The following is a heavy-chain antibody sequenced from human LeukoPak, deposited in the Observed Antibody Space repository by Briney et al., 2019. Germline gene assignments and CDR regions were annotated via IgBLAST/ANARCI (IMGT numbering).Heavy chain of an antibody. V-gene: IGHV3-23*01. CDR2: ISGSGGNP. Sequence: GGSLGLSCAASGFTFSSYAMSWVRQAPGKGLEWVSVISGSGGNPYYADSVKGRFTISRDNSKNTLYLQMNSLRAEDTAVYYCAKVSGEGLYYDGMDVWGQGTTVTVSS. J-gene: IGHJ6*02. CDR3: AKVSGEGLYYDGMDV. D-gene: IGHD1-14*01. CDR1: GFTFSSYA.